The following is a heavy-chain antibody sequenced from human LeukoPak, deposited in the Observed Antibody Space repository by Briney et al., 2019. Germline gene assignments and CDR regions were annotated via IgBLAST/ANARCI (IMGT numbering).Heavy chain of an antibody. V-gene: IGHV3-53*01. J-gene: IGHJ3*02. D-gene: IGHD3-3*01. Sequence: GGSLRLSCAASGFTVSSNYMSWVRQAPGKGLEWASVIYSGGSTYYADSVKGRFTISRDNSKNTLYLQMNSLRAEDTAVYYCARAGGDRYYDFWSGSGAFDIWGQGTMVTVSS. CDR1: GFTVSSNY. CDR3: ARAGGDRYYDFWSGSGAFDI. CDR2: IYSGGST.